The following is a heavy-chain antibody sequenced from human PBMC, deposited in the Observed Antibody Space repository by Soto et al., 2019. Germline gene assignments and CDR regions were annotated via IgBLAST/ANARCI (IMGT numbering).Heavy chain of an antibody. CDR3: AAVGSGYDSAYYGMDV. CDR1: GFTFTRSA. J-gene: IGHJ6*02. Sequence: SVKLSCKASGFTFTRSAVQWVRQARGQRLEWIGWIVVVSGNTNYAQEFQERVTITRDMSTSTAYMELSSLRSEDTAVYYCAAVGSGYDSAYYGMDVWGQGTTVTVSS. D-gene: IGHD5-12*01. V-gene: IGHV1-58*01. CDR2: IVVVSGNT.